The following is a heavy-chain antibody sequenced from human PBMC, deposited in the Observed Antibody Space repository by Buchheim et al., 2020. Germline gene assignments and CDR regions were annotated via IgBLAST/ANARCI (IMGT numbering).Heavy chain of an antibody. V-gene: IGHV4-31*03. CDR3: ARDLNNNWFDP. CDR2: IYYNGIT. CDR1: GDSISSAGYY. J-gene: IGHJ5*02. Sequence: QVQLQESGPGLVKPSQTLSLTCTVSGDSISSAGYYWGWIRHHPGKGLQWIGYIYYNGITYYNPSLKSRVTISVDTSKNQFFLKLNSVTAADTAVYYCARDLNNNWFDPWGQGTL.